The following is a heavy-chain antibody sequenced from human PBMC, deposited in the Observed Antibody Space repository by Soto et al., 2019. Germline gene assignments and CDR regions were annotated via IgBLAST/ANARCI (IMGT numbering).Heavy chain of an antibody. J-gene: IGHJ4*02. CDR3: ARYDFLSGYYYY. Sequence: GGSLRLSCAASGFSVGSNYMSWVRQAPGKGLEWVSLIHSGGSTYYADSVKGRFTISRDNSKNTLYLQMNSLRDEDTVVYFCARYDFLSGYYYYWGQGTLVTVSS. CDR2: IHSGGST. V-gene: IGHV3-53*05. CDR1: GFSVGSNY. D-gene: IGHD3-3*01.